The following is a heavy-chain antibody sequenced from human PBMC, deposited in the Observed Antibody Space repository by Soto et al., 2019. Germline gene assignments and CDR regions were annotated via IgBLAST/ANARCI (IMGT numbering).Heavy chain of an antibody. V-gene: IGHV1-3*01. CDR3: ARNLMDYDILTGYYRGYHFDY. D-gene: IGHD3-9*01. CDR1: GYTFTSYA. CDR2: INAGNGNT. Sequence: GASVKVSCKASGYTFTSYAIHWVRQAPGQRLEWMGWINAGNGNTKYSQKFQGRVTITRDTSASIAYMELSSLRSEDTAVYYCARNLMDYDILTGYYRGYHFDYWGQGTLVTVSS. J-gene: IGHJ4*02.